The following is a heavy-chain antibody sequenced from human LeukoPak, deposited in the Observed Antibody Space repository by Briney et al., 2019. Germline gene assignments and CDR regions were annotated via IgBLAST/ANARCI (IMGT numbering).Heavy chain of an antibody. V-gene: IGHV4-39*07. J-gene: IGHJ4*02. D-gene: IGHD4/OR15-4a*01. CDR3: ASSMVAGNDY. CDR1: GGSFSNSTYD. CDR2: IYYSAST. Sequence: SETLSLTCTVSGGSFSNSTYDLAWISQPPGKGLEWIGTIYYSASTYYNSSLNSRATNSVDTSTNQISLKLSSVTAAHTAMYFCASSMVAGNDYWGQGTLVTVSS.